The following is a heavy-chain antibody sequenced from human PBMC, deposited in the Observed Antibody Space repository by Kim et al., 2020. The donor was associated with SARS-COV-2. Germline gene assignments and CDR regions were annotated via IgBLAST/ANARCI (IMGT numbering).Heavy chain of an antibody. CDR1: GYTFTSYG. J-gene: IGHJ6*03. CDR3: ARVEGPASGTYYYYYYMDV. D-gene: IGHD1-1*01. V-gene: IGHV1-18*01. CDR2: ISAYNGNT. Sequence: ASVKVSCKASGYTFTSYGISWVRQAPGQGLEWMGWISAYNGNTNYAQKLQGRVTMTTDTSTSTAYMELRSLRSDDTAVYYCARVEGPASGTYYYYYYMDVWGKGTTVTVSS.